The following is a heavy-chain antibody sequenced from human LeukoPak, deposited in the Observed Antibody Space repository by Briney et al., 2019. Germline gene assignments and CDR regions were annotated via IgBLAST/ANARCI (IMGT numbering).Heavy chain of an antibody. Sequence: SETLSLTCTVSGGSISSSSYYWGWIRQPPGKGLEWIGSIYYSGSTYYNPSLKSRVTISVDTSKNQFSLKLSSVTAADTAVYYCARDPVDTAMAPHGAFDIWGQGTMVTVSS. D-gene: IGHD5-18*01. CDR2: IYYSGST. CDR3: ARDPVDTAMAPHGAFDI. V-gene: IGHV4-39*07. J-gene: IGHJ3*02. CDR1: GGSISSSSYY.